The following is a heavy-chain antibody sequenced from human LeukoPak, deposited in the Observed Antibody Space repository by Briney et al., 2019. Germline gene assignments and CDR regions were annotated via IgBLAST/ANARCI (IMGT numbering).Heavy chain of an antibody. CDR2: IIPIFGTA. V-gene: IGHV1-69*13. D-gene: IGHD2-2*01. J-gene: IGHJ6*03. CDR1: GGTFSSYA. CDR3: ARHIVVVPAAVGYMDV. Sequence: ASVKVSCKASGGTFSSYAISWVRQAPGQGLEWMGGIIPIFGTANYAQKFQGRVTITADESTSTAYMELSSLRSEDTAVYYCARHIVVVPAAVGYMDVWGKGTTVTVSS.